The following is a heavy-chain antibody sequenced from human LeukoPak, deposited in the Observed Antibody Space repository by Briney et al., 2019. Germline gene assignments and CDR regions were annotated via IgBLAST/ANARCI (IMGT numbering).Heavy chain of an antibody. D-gene: IGHD3-3*01. CDR1: GFTFSSYA. CDR3: AKPTHLEWSLFDY. J-gene: IGHJ4*02. V-gene: IGHV3-23*01. CDR2: VSASGGTT. Sequence: GGSLRLSCAASGFTFSSYAMHWVRQAPGKGLEWVSVVSASGGTTYYADSVKGRFTTSRDNSKNTLYLQMNSLRAEDTAVYYCAKPTHLEWSLFDYWGQGTLVTVSS.